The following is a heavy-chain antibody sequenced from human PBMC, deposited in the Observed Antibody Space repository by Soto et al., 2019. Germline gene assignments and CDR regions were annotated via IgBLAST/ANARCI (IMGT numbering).Heavy chain of an antibody. CDR2: ISYDGSNK. Sequence: PGGSLRLSCAASGFTFRSYAMHWVRQAPGKGLEWVAVISYDGSNKYYADSVKGRFTISRDNSKNTLYLQMNSLRAEDTAVYYYARDYYDSSGYYTFDYWGQGTLVTVSS. CDR3: ARDYYDSSGYYTFDY. V-gene: IGHV3-30-3*01. D-gene: IGHD3-22*01. J-gene: IGHJ4*02. CDR1: GFTFRSYA.